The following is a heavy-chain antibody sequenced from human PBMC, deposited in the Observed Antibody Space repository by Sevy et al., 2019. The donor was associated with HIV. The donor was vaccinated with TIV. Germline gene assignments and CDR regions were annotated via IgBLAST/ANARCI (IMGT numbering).Heavy chain of an antibody. D-gene: IGHD3-10*01. V-gene: IGHV3-7*01. Sequence: GGSLRLSCAVSGFTFRNFWMSWVRQAPGKGLEWVANIRQDGSEKYYVDSVGGRFTISRDNAKNSLFLQLNSLRADDTAIYYCAKSYFGAGTSYGMDLWGRGTTVTVSS. J-gene: IGHJ6*02. CDR1: GFTFRNFW. CDR3: AKSYFGAGTSYGMDL. CDR2: IRQDGSEK.